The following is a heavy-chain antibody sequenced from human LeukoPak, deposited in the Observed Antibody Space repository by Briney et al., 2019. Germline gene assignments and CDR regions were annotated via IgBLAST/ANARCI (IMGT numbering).Heavy chain of an antibody. CDR3: ARIPEPPLGVVIILEYGNGMDV. CDR2: IIPILGIA. CDR1: GGTFSSYA. V-gene: IGHV1-69*04. D-gene: IGHD3-3*01. J-gene: IGHJ6*02. Sequence: GASVKVSCKASGGTFSSYAISWVRQAPGQGLEWMGRIIPILGIANYAQKFQGRVTITADKSTSTAYMELSSLRSEDTAVYYCARIPEPPLGVVIILEYGNGMDVWGQGTTVTVSS.